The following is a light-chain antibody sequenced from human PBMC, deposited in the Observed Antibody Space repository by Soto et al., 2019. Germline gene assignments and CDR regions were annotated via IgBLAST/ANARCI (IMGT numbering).Light chain of an antibody. Sequence: EIVLTQSPGTLSLSPGERATLSCRASQSVSSSYLAWYQQKPGQAPRLLIYGASSRATGIPDRFSGSGSGTDFPPTISRLEPEDFAVYYCQQYGSSPRKTFGQGTKVDIK. CDR3: QQYGSSPRKT. CDR1: QSVSSSY. CDR2: GAS. V-gene: IGKV3-20*01. J-gene: IGKJ1*01.